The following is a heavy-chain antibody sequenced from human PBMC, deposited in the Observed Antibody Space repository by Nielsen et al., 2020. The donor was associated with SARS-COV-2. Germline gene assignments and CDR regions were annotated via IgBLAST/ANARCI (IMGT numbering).Heavy chain of an antibody. Sequence: WIRQPPGKGLEWIGYIYYSGSTNYNPSLKSRLTISVDTSKNQFALNLSSVTAADTAVYYCARGGSTSGSYTYYYYYMDVWGKGTTVTVSS. V-gene: IGHV4-59*12. J-gene: IGHJ6*03. CDR2: IYYSGST. CDR3: ARGGSTSGSYTYYYYYMDV. D-gene: IGHD3-10*01.